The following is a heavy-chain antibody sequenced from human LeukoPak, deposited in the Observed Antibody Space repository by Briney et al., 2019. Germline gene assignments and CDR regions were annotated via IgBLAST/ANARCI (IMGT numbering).Heavy chain of an antibody. CDR2: INPSGGST. CDR1: GYTFTIYY. J-gene: IGHJ4*02. CDR3: ARGLVVVPAAPSPDY. Sequence: GASVKVSCKASGYTFTIYYMHWVRLAPGQGLEWMGIINPSGGSTSYAQNFQGRVTMTRDTSTSTVYMELSSLRSEDTAVYCCARGLVVVPAAPSPDYWGQGTLVTVST. V-gene: IGHV1-46*01. D-gene: IGHD2-2*01.